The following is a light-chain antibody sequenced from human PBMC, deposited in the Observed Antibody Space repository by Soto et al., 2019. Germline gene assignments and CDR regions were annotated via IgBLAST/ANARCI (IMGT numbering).Light chain of an antibody. V-gene: IGKV3-20*01. Sequence: EIVLTQSPGTLSLSPGERATLSCRASQSISSNYLAWYQQKPGQAPRLLVYGASSRATGIPDRFSGSGSGTDFTLTISRLEPEDFALYYCQSYSSTFWAFGQGTKVDIK. CDR1: QSISSNY. CDR2: GAS. CDR3: QSYSSTFWA. J-gene: IGKJ1*01.